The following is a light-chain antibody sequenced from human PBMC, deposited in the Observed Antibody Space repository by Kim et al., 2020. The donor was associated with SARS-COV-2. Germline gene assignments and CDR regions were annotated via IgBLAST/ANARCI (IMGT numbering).Light chain of an antibody. CDR2: KAS. CDR3: QQYNSYPWT. Sequence: AAVGERVTITCRASQSINNWLAWYQQKPGKAPKLLIYKASSLESGVPSRFSGSGSGTEFTLTISSLQPDDFATYYCQQYNSYPWTFGQGTKVEIK. V-gene: IGKV1-5*03. CDR1: QSINNW. J-gene: IGKJ1*01.